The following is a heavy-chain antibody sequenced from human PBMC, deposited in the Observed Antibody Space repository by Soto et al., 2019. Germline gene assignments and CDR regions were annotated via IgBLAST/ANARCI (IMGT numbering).Heavy chain of an antibody. V-gene: IGHV1-18*01. CDR1: GYTFTSYG. Sequence: GASVKVSCKASGYTFTSYGISWVRQAPGQGLEWMGWISAYNGNTNYAQKLQGRVTMTTDTSTSTAYMELRSLRSDDTAVYYCARDGPSVAGTSYYYYGMDVWGQGTTVTVSS. J-gene: IGHJ6*02. CDR3: ARDGPSVAGTSYYYYGMDV. CDR2: ISAYNGNT. D-gene: IGHD6-19*01.